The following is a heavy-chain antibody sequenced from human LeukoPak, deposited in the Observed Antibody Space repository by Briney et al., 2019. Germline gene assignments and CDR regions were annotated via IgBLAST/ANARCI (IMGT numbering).Heavy chain of an antibody. V-gene: IGHV1-69*04. Sequence: SVKVSCKASGGTFSSYAISWVRQAPGQGLAWMGRIIPILGIANYAQKFQGRVTITADKSTSTAYMELSSLRSEDTAVYYCARDDGDYKVFDYWGQGTLVTVSS. J-gene: IGHJ4*02. CDR1: GGTFSSYA. CDR2: IIPILGIA. D-gene: IGHD4-17*01. CDR3: ARDDGDYKVFDY.